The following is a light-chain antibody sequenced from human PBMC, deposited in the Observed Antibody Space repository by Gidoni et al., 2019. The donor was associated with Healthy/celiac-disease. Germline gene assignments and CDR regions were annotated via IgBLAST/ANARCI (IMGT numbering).Light chain of an antibody. CDR1: ALPKQY. CDR2: KDS. V-gene: IGLV3-25*02. Sequence: SYELPQPPSLSVSPGQTARITCSGDALPKQYAYWYQQKPGQAPVLVIYKDSERPSGIPERFSGSSSGTTVTLTISGVQAEDEADYYCQSADSSGTYPVFGGGTKLTVL. J-gene: IGLJ2*01. CDR3: QSADSSGTYPV.